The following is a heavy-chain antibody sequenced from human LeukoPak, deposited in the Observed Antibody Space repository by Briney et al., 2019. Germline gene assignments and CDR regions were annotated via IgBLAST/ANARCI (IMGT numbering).Heavy chain of an antibody. V-gene: IGHV4-59*01. D-gene: IGHD6-13*01. CDR3: ARGLAAAGTPYYFDY. Sequence: SETLSLTCTVSGGSISSYYWSWIRQPPGKGLEWIGYIYYSGSTNYNPSLKSRVTISVDTSKNQFSLKLSSVTAADTAVYYCARGLAAAGTPYYFDYWGQGTLVTVSS. J-gene: IGHJ4*02. CDR2: IYYSGST. CDR1: GGSISSYY.